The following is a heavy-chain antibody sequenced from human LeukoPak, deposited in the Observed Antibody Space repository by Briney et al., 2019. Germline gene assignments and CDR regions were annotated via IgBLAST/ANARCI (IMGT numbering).Heavy chain of an antibody. V-gene: IGHV3-53*01. J-gene: IGHJ3*02. CDR3: ARQAVAGTFAFDI. CDR1: GFTVSSNY. Sequence: GGPLRLSCAASGFTVSSNYMSWVRQAPGKGLEWVSVIYSGGSTYYADSVKGRFTISRDNSKNTLYLQMNSLRAEDTAVYYCARQAVAGTFAFDIWGQGTMVTVSS. CDR2: IYSGGST. D-gene: IGHD6-19*01.